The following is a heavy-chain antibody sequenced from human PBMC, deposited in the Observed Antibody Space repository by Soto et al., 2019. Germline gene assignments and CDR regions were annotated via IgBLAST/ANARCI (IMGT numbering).Heavy chain of an antibody. D-gene: IGHD3-10*01. CDR2: TYYSGRT. Sequence: QVQLQESGPGLVKPSQTLSLTCTVSGGSISSGGYYWSWIRQHPGKGLEWIGYTYYSGRTYYNPSLKSRVTISVDTSKNQFSLKLCSVAAADTAVYYCARDSDTRGAFDIWGQGTMVTVSS. J-gene: IGHJ3*02. V-gene: IGHV4-31*03. CDR3: ARDSDTRGAFDI. CDR1: GGSISSGGYY.